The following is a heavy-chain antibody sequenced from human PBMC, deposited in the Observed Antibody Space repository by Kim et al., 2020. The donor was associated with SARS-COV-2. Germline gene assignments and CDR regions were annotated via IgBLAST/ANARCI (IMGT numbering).Heavy chain of an antibody. Sequence: GGSLRLSCAASGFTFSNYSMNWVRQAPGKGLEWVSSITSSSSYIYYADSVKGRFTISRDNAKNSLYLQMSSLRADDTAVYYCAREGPIAVADTLYYYGMDVWGQGTTVTVSS. CDR2: ITSSSSYI. V-gene: IGHV3-21*01. CDR1: GFTFSNYS. CDR3: AREGPIAVADTLYYYGMDV. J-gene: IGHJ6*02. D-gene: IGHD6-19*01.